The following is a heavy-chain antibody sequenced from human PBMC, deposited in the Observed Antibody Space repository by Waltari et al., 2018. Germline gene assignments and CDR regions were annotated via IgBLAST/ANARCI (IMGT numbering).Heavy chain of an antibody. V-gene: IGHV1-69*08. CDR3: ARDYSGGAVNWFDP. Sequence: QVQLVQSGAEVKKPGSSVKVSCKASGGTFSSYTISWVRQAPGQGLEWMGRIIPILGIANYAQKFQGRVTITADKSTSTAYMELSSLRSEDTAVYYCARDYSGGAVNWFDPWGQGTLVIVSS. J-gene: IGHJ5*02. D-gene: IGHD2-15*01. CDR1: GGTFSSYT. CDR2: IIPILGIA.